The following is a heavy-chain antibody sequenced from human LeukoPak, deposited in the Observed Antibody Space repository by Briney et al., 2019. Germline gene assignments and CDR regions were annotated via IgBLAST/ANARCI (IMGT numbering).Heavy chain of an antibody. D-gene: IGHD2-15*01. V-gene: IGHV1-69*13. J-gene: IGHJ6*02. CDR1: GGTFSNYA. CDR3: ARVDPHSVVVLAATLDYYYYGMDV. Sequence: SVKVSCKASGGTFSNYAITWVRQAPGQGLEWMGGIIPIFGTADYAQNFQGRITLTADESTSTAYMELSSLRSEDTAVYYCARVDPHSVVVLAATLDYYYYGMDVWGRGTTVTVSS. CDR2: IIPIFGTA.